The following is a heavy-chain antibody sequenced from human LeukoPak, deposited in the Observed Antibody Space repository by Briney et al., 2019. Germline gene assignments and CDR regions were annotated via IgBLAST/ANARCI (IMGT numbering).Heavy chain of an antibody. Sequence: SETLSLTCTVSGGSISGSSYYWGWIRQPPGKGLEWIGSIYYSGSTYYNPSLKSRVTISVDTSKNQFSLKLSSVTAADTAVYYCARGTSGNTPIYRDAFDIWGQGTMVTVSS. CDR2: IYYSGST. D-gene: IGHD1-7*01. J-gene: IGHJ3*02. CDR1: GGSISGSSYY. CDR3: ARGTSGNTPIYRDAFDI. V-gene: IGHV4-39*07.